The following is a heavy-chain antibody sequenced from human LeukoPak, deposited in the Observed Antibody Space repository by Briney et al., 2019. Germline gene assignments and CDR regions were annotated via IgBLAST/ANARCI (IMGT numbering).Heavy chain of an antibody. CDR1: GGTFSSYA. J-gene: IGHJ4*02. CDR3: ARREYSGYGQPDY. Sequence: ASVNVSCKAAGGTFSSYAISWVREAPAQGLEWMGGFITIFGTANYAQKFQGSVTITADESTSTAYMELSSLRSEDTTVEYCARREYSGYGQPDYWGQGTLVTVSA. CDR2: FITIFGTA. D-gene: IGHD5-12*01. V-gene: IGHV1-69*13.